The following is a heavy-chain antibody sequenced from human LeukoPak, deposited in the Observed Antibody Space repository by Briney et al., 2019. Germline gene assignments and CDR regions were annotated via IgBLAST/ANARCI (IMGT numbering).Heavy chain of an antibody. CDR3: AKEYYYGSGNDSPGIR. CDR1: GFTFSNYG. J-gene: IGHJ1*01. Sequence: GGSLRLSCAASGFTFSNYGMHWVRQAPGKGLEWVAVISFDGSNEYYADSVKGRFTISRDNSKNTLYLQLNSLRAEDTAVYYCAKEYYYGSGNDSPGIRWGEGTLVTVSS. CDR2: ISFDGSNE. D-gene: IGHD3-10*01. V-gene: IGHV3-30*18.